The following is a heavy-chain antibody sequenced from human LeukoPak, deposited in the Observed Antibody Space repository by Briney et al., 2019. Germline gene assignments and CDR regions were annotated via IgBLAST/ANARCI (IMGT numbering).Heavy chain of an antibody. Sequence: GGSLRLSCAASGFTFGGYAVNWVRQAPGKGLEWVGVIRSNGYGGTPEYAATVKVRFTISRDNSKSSAYLQMNGLKTEDTAVYYCTRVSGWQNYFDYWGQGTLVSVSS. CDR1: GFTFGGYA. V-gene: IGHV3-49*04. J-gene: IGHJ4*02. D-gene: IGHD6-19*01. CDR2: IRSNGYGGTP. CDR3: TRVSGWQNYFDY.